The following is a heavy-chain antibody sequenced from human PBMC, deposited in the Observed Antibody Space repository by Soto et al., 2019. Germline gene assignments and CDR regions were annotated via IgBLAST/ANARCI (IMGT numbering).Heavy chain of an antibody. CDR2: INTDSGTT. Sequence: QVQVVQSGAEVKQPGASVRLSCKTSGYSFTSCALHWVRQAPGQGFEWMGWINTDSGTTKYSQKFQGRVTITRDASASPAYMELRRLSSEDTTIYYCVRDRAADWYLDLWGRGTLGSVSS. D-gene: IGHD6-25*01. J-gene: IGHJ2*01. CDR1: GYSFTSCA. CDR3: VRDRAADWYLDL. V-gene: IGHV1-3*04.